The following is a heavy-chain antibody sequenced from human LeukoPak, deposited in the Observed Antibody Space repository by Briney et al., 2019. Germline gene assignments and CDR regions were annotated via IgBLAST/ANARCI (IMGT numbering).Heavy chain of an antibody. V-gene: IGHV4-59*01. CDR3: VQYGGIRQYYYYYGMDV. CDR2: IYYPGST. Sequence: SETLSLTCTVSGGSISNYYWSWIRQPPGKGLEWIGYIYYPGSTNYNPSLKSRVAISVDASKNQFSLKLSSVTAADTAVYHCVQYGGIRQYYYYYGMDVWGQGTTVTVSS. D-gene: IGHD4-23*01. CDR1: GGSISNYY. J-gene: IGHJ6*02.